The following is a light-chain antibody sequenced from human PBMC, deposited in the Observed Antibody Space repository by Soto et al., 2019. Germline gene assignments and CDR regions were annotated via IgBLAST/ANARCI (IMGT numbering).Light chain of an antibody. Sequence: QSAXTQPASVSGSPGQSITISCTGTSNDIGHYNSVSWYQQHPAKAPKLMISEVSNRPSGISNRFSGSKSGNTAFLTISGLQAEDEADYYCASYTRTVTVVFGGGTKLTVL. CDR1: SNDIGHYNS. J-gene: IGLJ3*02. CDR2: EVS. V-gene: IGLV2-14*01. CDR3: ASYTRTVTVV.